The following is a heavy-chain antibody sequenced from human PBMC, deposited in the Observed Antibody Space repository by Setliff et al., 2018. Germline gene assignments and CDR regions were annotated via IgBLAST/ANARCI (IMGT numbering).Heavy chain of an antibody. D-gene: IGHD2-15*01. CDR2: ISAHTGNT. CDR1: GYTFNDYG. V-gene: IGHV1-18*01. J-gene: IGHJ3*01. CDR3: AISTLSICSGGTCPNVFDV. Sequence: ASVKVSCKTSGYTFNDYGIAWVRQAPGQGLEWMGWISAHTGNTYYTPKLHGRVTLTTDMSTSAAYMELRSLGSDDTAVYYCAISTLSICSGGTCPNVFDVWGQGTMVTVSS.